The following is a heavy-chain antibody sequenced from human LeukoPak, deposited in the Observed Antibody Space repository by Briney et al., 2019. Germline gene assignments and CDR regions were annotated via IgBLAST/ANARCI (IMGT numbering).Heavy chain of an antibody. Sequence: PGRTLRLSCAASGFTFDDYAMHWVRQAPGKGLEWVSGISWNSGSIGYADSVKGRFTISRDNAKNSLYLHMNSLRAEDTALYYCAKDISYSSSYYFDYWGQGTLVTVSS. V-gene: IGHV3-9*01. J-gene: IGHJ4*02. CDR3: AKDISYSSSYYFDY. CDR2: ISWNSGSI. D-gene: IGHD6-13*01. CDR1: GFTFDDYA.